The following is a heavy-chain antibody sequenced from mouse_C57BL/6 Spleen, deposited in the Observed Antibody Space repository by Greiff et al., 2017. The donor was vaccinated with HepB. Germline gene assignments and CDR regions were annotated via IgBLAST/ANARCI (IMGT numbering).Heavy chain of an antibody. CDR1: GYSITSGYY. V-gene: IGHV3-6*01. Sequence: EVKLVESGPGLVKPSQSLSLTCSVTGYSITSGYYWNWIRQFPGNKLEWMGYISYDGSNNYNPSLKNRISITRDTSKNQFFLKLNSVTTEDTATYYCARCYDYVLSYAMDYWGQGTSVTVSS. CDR3: ARCYDYVLSYAMDY. CDR2: ISYDGSN. J-gene: IGHJ4*01. D-gene: IGHD2-4*01.